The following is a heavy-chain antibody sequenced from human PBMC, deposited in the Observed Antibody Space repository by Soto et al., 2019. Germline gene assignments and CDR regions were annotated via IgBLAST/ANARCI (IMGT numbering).Heavy chain of an antibody. Sequence: ASVKVSCKASGYTFTSYGISWVRQAPGQGLEWMGWISAYNGNTNYAQKLQCRVTMTTDTSTSTAYMELRSLRSEDTAVYYCARHRGRLGHDYSNRCYYCDYYGMDVW. D-gene: IGHD4-4*01. CDR1: GYTFTSYG. CDR2: ISAYNGNT. J-gene: IGHJ6*01. CDR3: ARHRGRLGHDYSNRCYYCDYYGMDV. V-gene: IGHV1-18*01.